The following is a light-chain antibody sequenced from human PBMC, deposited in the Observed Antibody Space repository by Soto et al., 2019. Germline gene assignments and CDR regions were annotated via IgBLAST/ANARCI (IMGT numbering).Light chain of an antibody. CDR2: DAS. J-gene: IGKJ1*01. V-gene: IGKV3-11*01. CDR1: QSVSSY. CDR3: QHRSNWPWT. Sequence: EIVLTQSPATVSLSPGERVTLSCRASQSVSSYLAWYQQKPGQAPRLLIYDASNRATGIPARFSGSGSGTDFTLTISSLEPEDFAVYYCQHRSNWPWTFGQGTKVEIK.